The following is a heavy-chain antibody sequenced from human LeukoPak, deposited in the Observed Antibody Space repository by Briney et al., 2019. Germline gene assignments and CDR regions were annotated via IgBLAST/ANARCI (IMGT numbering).Heavy chain of an antibody. CDR3: ARDSAPYCGGDCYFDY. Sequence: GGSRRLSCAASGFTFSRFGMHWVRQAPGKGLEWEAVIWFDGSSTYYADSVKGRFTISRDNSKNMLYLQMNSLRVEDTGVYFCARDSAPYCGGDCYFDYWGHGTLVTVSS. CDR2: IWFDGSST. V-gene: IGHV3-33*01. D-gene: IGHD2-21*02. CDR1: GFTFSRFG. J-gene: IGHJ4*01.